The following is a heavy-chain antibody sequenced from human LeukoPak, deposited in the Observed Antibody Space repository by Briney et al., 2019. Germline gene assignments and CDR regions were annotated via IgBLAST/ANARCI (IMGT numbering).Heavy chain of an antibody. Sequence: TGGSLRLSCAASGFTFSHYWMGWVRQAPGKGLEWVANIKQDGSEKYYVDSVKGRFTISRDNAKNSLYLQMNSLRAEDTAVYYCARARRFDYWGQGTLVTVSS. CDR1: GFTFSHYW. V-gene: IGHV3-7*01. CDR2: IKQDGSEK. J-gene: IGHJ4*02. CDR3: ARARRFDY.